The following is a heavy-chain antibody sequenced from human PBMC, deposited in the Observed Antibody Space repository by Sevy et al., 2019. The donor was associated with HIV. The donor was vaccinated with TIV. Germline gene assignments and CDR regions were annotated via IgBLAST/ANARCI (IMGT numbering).Heavy chain of an antibody. CDR3: AREKGTVTILSAFDI. V-gene: IGHV4-59*01. CDR2: IFDGGHT. D-gene: IGHD4-17*01. J-gene: IGHJ3*02. CDR1: GGSFSTYS. Sequence: SETLSLTCTVSGGSFSTYSWNWIRQSPGKGLEWIGYIFDGGHTNYNPSLKSRVTISVDTSKNQFSLKLNSVTAADTAVYYCAREKGTVTILSAFDIWGQGTRVTVSS.